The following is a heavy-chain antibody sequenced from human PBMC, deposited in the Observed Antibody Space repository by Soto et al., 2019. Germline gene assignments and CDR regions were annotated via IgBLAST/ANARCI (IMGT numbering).Heavy chain of an antibody. V-gene: IGHV4-59*01. CDR2: IYYSGST. D-gene: IGHD3-3*01. CDR3: ARGYYDFWSRSSDAFDI. J-gene: IGHJ3*02. Sequence: PSETLSLTGTVSGGSISSYYCSWIRQPPWKGLEWIGYIYYSGSTNYNPSLKSRVTISVDTSKKQFSLKLSSVTAADTALYYCARGYYDFWSRSSDAFDIWGQGTMVTFSS. CDR1: GGSISSYY.